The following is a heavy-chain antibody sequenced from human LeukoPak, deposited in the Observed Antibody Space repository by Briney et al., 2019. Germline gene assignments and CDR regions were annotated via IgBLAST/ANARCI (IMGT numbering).Heavy chain of an antibody. CDR1: GGSISSYY. Sequence: SETLSLTCSVSGGSISSYYWSWIRQPPGKGLEWIGYIYYSGSTNYNPSLKSRVTISVDTSENQLSLKLSSVTAADTAVYYCARAHSSSWYMDYWGQGTLVTVSS. CDR2: IYYSGST. CDR3: ARAHSSSWYMDY. V-gene: IGHV4-59*01. D-gene: IGHD6-13*01. J-gene: IGHJ4*02.